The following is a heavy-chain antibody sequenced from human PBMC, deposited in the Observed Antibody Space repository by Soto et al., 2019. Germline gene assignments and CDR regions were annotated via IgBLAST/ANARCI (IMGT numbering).Heavy chain of an antibody. V-gene: IGHV1-8*01. Sequence: QVQLVQSGAEVKKPGASVKVSCKASGYTFTSYDINWVRQATGQGLEWMGWMNPNSGNTGYSQKFQGRVTMTRNTSISTAYMEVSSLRSEDTAVYYCSLERGYDGYYFDYWGQGTLVTVSS. CDR3: SLERGYDGYYFDY. J-gene: IGHJ4*02. CDR2: MNPNSGNT. D-gene: IGHD5-12*01. CDR1: GYTFTSYD.